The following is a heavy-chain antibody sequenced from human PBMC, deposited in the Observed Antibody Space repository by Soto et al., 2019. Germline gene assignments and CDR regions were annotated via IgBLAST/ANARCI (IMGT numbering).Heavy chain of an antibody. J-gene: IGHJ2*01. Sequence: QVQLVESGGGVVQPGRSLRLSCAASGFTFSSYGMHWVRQAPGKGLEWVAVISYDGSNKYYADSVNGRFTISRDNSKNMLYLQMNSLRAEDTAVYYCAQDQTSIVATIEGWYFDLWGRGTLVTVSS. D-gene: IGHD5-12*01. CDR2: ISYDGSNK. V-gene: IGHV3-30*18. CDR3: AQDQTSIVATIEGWYFDL. CDR1: GFTFSSYG.